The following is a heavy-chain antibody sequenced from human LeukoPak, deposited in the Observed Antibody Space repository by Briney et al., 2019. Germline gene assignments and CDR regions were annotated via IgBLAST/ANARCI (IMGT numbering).Heavy chain of an antibody. CDR2: IYHSGST. V-gene: IGHV4-38-2*02. Sequence: PSETLSLTCTVSGYSISSGYYWGWIRQPPGKGLEWIGSIYHSGSTYYNPSLKSRVTISVDTSKNQFSLKLSSVTAADTAVYYCARDPSAGATGYWGQGTLVTVST. J-gene: IGHJ4*02. D-gene: IGHD1-26*01. CDR3: ARDPSAGATGY. CDR1: GYSISSGYY.